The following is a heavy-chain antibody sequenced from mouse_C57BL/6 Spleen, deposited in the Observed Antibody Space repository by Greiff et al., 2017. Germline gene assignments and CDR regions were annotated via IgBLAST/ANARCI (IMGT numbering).Heavy chain of an antibody. V-gene: IGHV1-52*01. J-gene: IGHJ4*01. CDR3: AREAGLLLYAMDD. Sequence: QVQLQQPGAELVRPGSSVKLSCKASGYTFTSYWMHWVKQRPIQGLEWIGNIDPSDSETHYNQKFKDKATLTVDKSSSTAYMQLSSLTSEDSAVYYCAREAGLLLYAMDDWGQGTSVTVSS. CDR2: IDPSDSET. CDR1: GYTFTSYW. D-gene: IGHD2-3*01.